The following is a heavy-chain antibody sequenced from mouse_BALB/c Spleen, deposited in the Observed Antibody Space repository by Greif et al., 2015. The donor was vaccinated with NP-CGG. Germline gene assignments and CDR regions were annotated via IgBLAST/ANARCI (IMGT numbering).Heavy chain of an antibody. CDR2: INPSNGRT. V-gene: IGHV1S81*02. CDR1: GYTFTSYW. D-gene: IGHD1-1*01. CDR3: ARPPITTVVATRWYFDV. J-gene: IGHJ1*01. Sequence: VQLQQSGAELVKPGASVKLSCKASGYTFTSYWMHWVKQRPGQGLEWIGEINPSNGRTNYNEKFKSKATLTVDKSSSTAYMQLSSLTSEDSAVYYCARPPITTVVATRWYFDVWGAGTTVTVSS.